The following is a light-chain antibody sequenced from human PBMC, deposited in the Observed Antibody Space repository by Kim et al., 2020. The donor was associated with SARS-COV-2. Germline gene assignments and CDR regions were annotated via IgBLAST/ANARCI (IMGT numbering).Light chain of an antibody. CDR3: SSYTSSSTWV. CDR1: STDVCVYNY. Sequence: GQSITISCPGTSTDVCVYNYVSLYPQHPGKPPQLMIYDVSTRPSAVSNRFSGSKSGNTASLTISGLQAEDEADYYCSSYTSSSTWVFGGGTKLTVL. V-gene: IGLV2-14*04. J-gene: IGLJ3*02. CDR2: DVS.